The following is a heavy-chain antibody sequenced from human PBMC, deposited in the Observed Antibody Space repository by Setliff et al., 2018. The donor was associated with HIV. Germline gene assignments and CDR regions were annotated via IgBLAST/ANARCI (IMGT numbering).Heavy chain of an antibody. D-gene: IGHD2-15*01. Sequence: AGGSLRLSCVASEFAFSDYYMSWIRQAPGKGLEWISYISSSGGIIYHADSVKGRFTISGDNAKNSLYLQMNSLRVEDTAVYYCARVSRDIVVVIAAGYFDFWGPGTLVTVSS. V-gene: IGHV3-11*04. CDR1: EFAFSDYY. CDR2: ISSSGGII. J-gene: IGHJ4*02. CDR3: ARVSRDIVVVIAAGYFDF.